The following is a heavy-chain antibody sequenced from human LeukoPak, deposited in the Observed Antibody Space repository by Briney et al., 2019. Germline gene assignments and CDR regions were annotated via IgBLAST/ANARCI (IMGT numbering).Heavy chain of an antibody. D-gene: IGHD6-13*01. CDR1: GGSISSYY. Sequence: PSETLSLTCTVSGGSISSYYWSWIRQPPGKGLEWIGYIYYSGSTNYNPSLKSRVTISVDTSKNQFSLKLSSVTAADTAVYYCARQVQQLLRGKNWFDPWGQGTLVTVSS. CDR2: IYYSGST. J-gene: IGHJ5*02. CDR3: ARQVQQLLRGKNWFDP. V-gene: IGHV4-59*08.